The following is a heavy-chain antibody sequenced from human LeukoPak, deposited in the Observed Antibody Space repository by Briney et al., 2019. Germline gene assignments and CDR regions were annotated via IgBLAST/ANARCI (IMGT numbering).Heavy chain of an antibody. D-gene: IGHD6-6*01. V-gene: IGHV1-8*01. J-gene: IGHJ4*02. CDR2: MNPNSGNT. Sequence: ASVKVSCKASGYTFTSYDINWVRQATGQGLEWMGWMNPNSGNTGYAQKFQGRVTMTRNTSISTAYMELSSLRSEDTAVYYCAGNIAASGDDDYWGQGTLVTVSS. CDR3: AGNIAASGDDDY. CDR1: GYTFTSYD.